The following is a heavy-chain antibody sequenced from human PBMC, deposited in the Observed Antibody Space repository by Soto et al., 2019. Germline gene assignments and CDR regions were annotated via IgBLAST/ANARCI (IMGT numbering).Heavy chain of an antibody. J-gene: IGHJ6*02. D-gene: IGHD3-9*01. CDR3: ARGYFDILTGYGRRYYYYGMDV. Sequence: SETLSLTCTVSGGSISSSSYYWGWIRQPPGKGLEWIGSIYYSGSTYYNPSLKSRVTISVDTSKNQFSLKLSSVTAADTAVYYCARGYFDILTGYGRRYYYYGMDVWGQGTTVTVSS. CDR2: IYYSGST. CDR1: GGSISSSSYY. V-gene: IGHV4-39*07.